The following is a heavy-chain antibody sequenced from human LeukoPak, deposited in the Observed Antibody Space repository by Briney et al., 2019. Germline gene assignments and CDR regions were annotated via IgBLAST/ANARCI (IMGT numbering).Heavy chain of an antibody. D-gene: IGHD5-18*01. V-gene: IGHV3-23*01. Sequence: GGSLRLSCAVSGLTFSRYAMSWVRQAPGKGLEWVSAISESGTGTCYADSVKGRFTISRDNSKNTLSLHMSSLRAEDTAVYYCAKDIAQGYTFGSIEEDYWGQGTLVTVSS. CDR3: AKDIAQGYTFGSIEEDY. J-gene: IGHJ4*02. CDR1: GLTFSRYA. CDR2: ISESGTGT.